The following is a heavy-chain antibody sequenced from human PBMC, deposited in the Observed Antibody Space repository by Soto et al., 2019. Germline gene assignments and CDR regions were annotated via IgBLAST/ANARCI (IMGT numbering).Heavy chain of an antibody. J-gene: IGHJ3*02. CDR3: ARWTTGKDDAFDI. Sequence: ASVKVSCKXSGYTFTSYDINWVRQATGQGLEWMGWMDPNSGNTGYAQKFQGRVTMTRNTSISTAYMELSSLRSEDTAVYYCARWTTGKDDAFDIWSQGTMVTVSS. CDR2: MDPNSGNT. CDR1: GYTFTSYD. D-gene: IGHD4-17*01. V-gene: IGHV1-8*01.